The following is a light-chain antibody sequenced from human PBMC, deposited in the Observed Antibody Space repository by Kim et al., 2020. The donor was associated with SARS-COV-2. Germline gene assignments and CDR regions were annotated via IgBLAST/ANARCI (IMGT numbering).Light chain of an antibody. J-gene: IGKJ2*01. CDR3: QQYGSSPPYT. Sequence: SPGERAARACRARQSVSSSYLAWYQQNPGQAPRLLIYGASSRATGIPDRFSGSGSGTDFTLTISRLEPEDFAVYYCQQYGSSPPYTFGQGTKLEI. CDR1: QSVSSSY. CDR2: GAS. V-gene: IGKV3-20*01.